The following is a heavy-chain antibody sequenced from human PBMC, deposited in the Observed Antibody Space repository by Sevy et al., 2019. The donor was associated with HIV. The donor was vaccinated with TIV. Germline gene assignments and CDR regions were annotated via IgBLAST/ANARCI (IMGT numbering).Heavy chain of an antibody. CDR2: IYGSSGGT. Sequence: GGSLRLSCKPSGFTFISYAMSWVRQAPGKGLEWVSTIYGSSGGTYYADSVKGRFTISRDNSKNTLYLQMNSLRTEDTAVYYCAGGRYDSSGSFDALDIWGQGTMVTVSS. J-gene: IGHJ3*02. CDR1: GFTFISYA. D-gene: IGHD3-22*01. V-gene: IGHV3-23*01. CDR3: AGGRYDSSGSFDALDI.